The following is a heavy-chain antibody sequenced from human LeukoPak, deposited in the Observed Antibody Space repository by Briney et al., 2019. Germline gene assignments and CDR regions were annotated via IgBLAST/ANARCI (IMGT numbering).Heavy chain of an antibody. D-gene: IGHD3-22*01. V-gene: IGHV4-39*07. CDR2: IYYSGST. CDR3: ARVTYYDSSGYYYDY. J-gene: IGHJ4*02. Sequence: SETLSLTCTVSDYSISSGYGYYWGWIRQPPGKGLEWIGSIYYSGSTYYNPSLKSRVTVSVDTSKNQFSLKLSSVTAADTAVYYCARVTYYDSSGYYYDYWGQGTLVTVSS. CDR1: DYSISSGYGYY.